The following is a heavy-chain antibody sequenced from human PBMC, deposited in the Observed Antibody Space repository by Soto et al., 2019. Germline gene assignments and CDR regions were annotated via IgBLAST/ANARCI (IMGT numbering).Heavy chain of an antibody. D-gene: IGHD3-3*01. J-gene: IGHJ4*02. CDR3: AHRVLRTVFGLVTTTAIYFDF. CDR1: GFSLTTSGVG. V-gene: IGHV2-5*02. CDR2: IYWDDDK. Sequence: QITLNESGPTQVNPRQTLTLTCTFSGFSLTTSGVGVGWIRQSPGKAPEWLALIYWDDDKRYSPSLKSRLTIPKDTSKNPVVLTMADLDPADTDTYYCAHRVLRTVFGLVTTTAIYFDFWGQGTPVAVSS.